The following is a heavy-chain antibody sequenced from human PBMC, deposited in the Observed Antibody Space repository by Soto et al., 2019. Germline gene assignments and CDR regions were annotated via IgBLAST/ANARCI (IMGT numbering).Heavy chain of an antibody. Sequence: QVQLVESGGGVVQPGRSLRLSCAASGFTFSSYGMHWVRQAPGKGLEWVAVISYDGSNKYYADSVKGRFTISRDNSKNTLYLQMNSLRAEDTAVYYCAKLYSSSSVRPSAGYWGQGTLVTVSS. CDR3: AKLYSSSSVRPSAGY. D-gene: IGHD6-6*01. V-gene: IGHV3-30*18. CDR1: GFTFSSYG. J-gene: IGHJ4*02. CDR2: ISYDGSNK.